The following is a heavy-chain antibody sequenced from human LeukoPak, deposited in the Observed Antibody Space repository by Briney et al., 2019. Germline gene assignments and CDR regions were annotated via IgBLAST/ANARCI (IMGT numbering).Heavy chain of an antibody. D-gene: IGHD6-19*01. CDR3: ARAPITVAGSALWY. CDR2: ISTYNGNT. J-gene: IGHJ4*02. CDR1: GYTFTSYG. Sequence: ASVKVSCKASGYTFTSYGINWLRQAPGQGLGWMGWISTYNGNTNYAQKLQGRVTMTTDTSTSTAYMELRSLRSDDTAVYYCARAPITVAGSALWYWGQGTLVTVSS. V-gene: IGHV1-18*01.